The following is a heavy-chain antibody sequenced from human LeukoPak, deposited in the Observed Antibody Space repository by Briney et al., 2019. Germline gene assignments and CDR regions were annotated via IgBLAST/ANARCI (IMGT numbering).Heavy chain of an antibody. CDR2: IRTKPKSYAT. CDR1: GFTFSDST. D-gene: IGHD1-26*01. Sequence: PGGPLRLSCAASGFTFSDSTMHWVRQGSGKGLEWVGRIRTKPKSYATEYAASVKGRFTISRDDSKNVANLQMNSLKTEDTAVYYCTRGGYSGNYYGIDYWGQGTLVTVSS. V-gene: IGHV3-73*01. J-gene: IGHJ4*02. CDR3: TRGGYSGNYYGIDY.